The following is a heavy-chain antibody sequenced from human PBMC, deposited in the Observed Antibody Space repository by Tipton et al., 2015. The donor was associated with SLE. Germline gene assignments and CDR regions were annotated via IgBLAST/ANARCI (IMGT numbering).Heavy chain of an antibody. Sequence: TLSLTCTVTGGSISSSNFYWGWIRQPPGKGLEWIGNIYYSGSKHYNPSLNGRLTISVDTSKNQFSLKMTSVTAADTAVYYCSTVRYDYGMDVWGQGTTVTVSS. J-gene: IGHJ6*02. CDR2: IYYSGSK. CDR3: STVRYDYGMDV. V-gene: IGHV4-39*01. CDR1: GGSISSSNFY. D-gene: IGHD1-1*01.